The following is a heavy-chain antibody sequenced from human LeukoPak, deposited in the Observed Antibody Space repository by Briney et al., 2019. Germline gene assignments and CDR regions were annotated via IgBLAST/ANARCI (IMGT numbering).Heavy chain of an antibody. V-gene: IGHV1-2*02. CDR3: ARASITMVRGAHIPPYNWFDP. Sequence: GASVKVFCKASGYTFTDYYMHWVRQAPGQGFEWMGWINPNDGDTNYAQKFQGRVTMTRDTSISTAHMEVSRLRSDDTAVYYCARASITMVRGAHIPPYNWFDPWGQGTLVTVSS. CDR2: INPNDGDT. J-gene: IGHJ5*02. CDR1: GYTFTDYY. D-gene: IGHD3-10*01.